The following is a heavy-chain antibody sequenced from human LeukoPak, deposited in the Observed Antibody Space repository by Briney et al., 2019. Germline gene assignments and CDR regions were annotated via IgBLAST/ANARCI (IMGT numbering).Heavy chain of an antibody. Sequence: SETLSLTCTVSGGSISGYYWSWIRQPPGKGLEWIGYIYYSGSTNYNPSLKSRVTISVDTSKNQFSLKLSSVTAADTAVYYCARGYSGSYWIYWGQGTLVTVSS. CDR3: ARGYSGSYWIY. J-gene: IGHJ4*02. D-gene: IGHD1-26*01. CDR2: IYYSGST. CDR1: GGSISGYY. V-gene: IGHV4-59*01.